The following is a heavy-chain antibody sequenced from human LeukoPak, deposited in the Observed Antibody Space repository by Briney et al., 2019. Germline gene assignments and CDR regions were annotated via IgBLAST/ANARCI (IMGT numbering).Heavy chain of an antibody. D-gene: IGHD3-16*01. Sequence: ASVKVSCKASGYIFTIYGINWVRQAPGQGLEWMGWISADNGDTNYAQKFQGRVNMTTDTSTSTVYMELRSLRSDDTALYYCARGGTPTTTFGGYWGQGTMVTVSS. CDR3: ARGGTPTTTFGGY. V-gene: IGHV1-18*01. CDR2: ISADNGDT. CDR1: GYIFTIYG. J-gene: IGHJ4*02.